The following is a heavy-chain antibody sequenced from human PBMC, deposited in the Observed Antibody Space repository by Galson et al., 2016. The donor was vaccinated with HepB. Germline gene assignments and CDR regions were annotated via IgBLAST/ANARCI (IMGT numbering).Heavy chain of an antibody. CDR3: ARGDNPYYDFWSGRAGFDY. J-gene: IGHJ4*02. V-gene: IGHV3-7*03. Sequence: SLRLSCAASGFTFSSYWMSWVRQAPGKGLEWVANIEQDGSEKYYVDSVKGRFTISRDNAKNSLYLQMNSLRAEDTAVYYCARGDNPYYDFWSGRAGFDYWGQGTLVTVSS. D-gene: IGHD3-3*01. CDR2: IEQDGSEK. CDR1: GFTFSSYW.